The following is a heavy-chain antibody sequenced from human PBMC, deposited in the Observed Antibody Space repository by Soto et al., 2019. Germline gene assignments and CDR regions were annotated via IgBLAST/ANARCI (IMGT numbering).Heavy chain of an antibody. V-gene: IGHV3-53*01. J-gene: IGHJ6*02. CDR1: DFTVISNY. Sequence: GGSLRLSCAASDFTVISNYMNWVRQAPGKGLEWVSVIYSDGSTYYADSVKGRFTISRDSSKNTLYLQMSSLRAEDTAVYYCARDKYTSGWLEGEGSFYYYYGMDVWGQGTTVTVSS. CDR3: ARDKYTSGWLEGEGSFYYYYGMDV. CDR2: IYSDGST. D-gene: IGHD6-19*01.